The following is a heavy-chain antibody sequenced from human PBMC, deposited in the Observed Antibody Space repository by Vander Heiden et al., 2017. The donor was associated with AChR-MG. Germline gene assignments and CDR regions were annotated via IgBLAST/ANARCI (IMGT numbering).Heavy chain of an antibody. V-gene: IGHV3-30*05. CDR1: GFTFRNYG. Sequence: QVQLVESGGGVVPPGGSLRLSCVASGFTFRNYGMHWVRQAPGKGLEWVAVISSDGRDAHHADSVKGRFTISRDNSKNTLYLQLNNLRTEDAAVFYCAKDWSVRAADYYFESWGQGTLVTVSS. J-gene: IGHJ4*02. CDR3: AKDWSVRAADYYFES. CDR2: ISSDGRDA. D-gene: IGHD3-3*01.